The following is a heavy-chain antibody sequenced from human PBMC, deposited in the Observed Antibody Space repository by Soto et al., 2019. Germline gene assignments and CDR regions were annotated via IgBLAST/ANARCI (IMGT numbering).Heavy chain of an antibody. CDR2: ISYDGSNK. Sequence: QVQLVESGGGEVQPGRSLRLSCAASGFTFSSYAMHWVRQAPGKGLEWVAVISYDGSNKYYADSVKGRFTISRDNSKNTLYLQMNSLRAEDTAVYYCAGGGYSYGGDYWGQGTLVTVSS. V-gene: IGHV3-30-3*01. CDR3: AGGGYSYGGDY. J-gene: IGHJ4*02. D-gene: IGHD5-18*01. CDR1: GFTFSSYA.